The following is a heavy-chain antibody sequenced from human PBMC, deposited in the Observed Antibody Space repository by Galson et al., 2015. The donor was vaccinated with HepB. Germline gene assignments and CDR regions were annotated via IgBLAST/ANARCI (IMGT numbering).Heavy chain of an antibody. D-gene: IGHD1-1*01. V-gene: IGHV5-10-1*01. CDR3: ARHRAGTRANDDAFDI. Sequence: QSGAEVKKPGESLRISCQGSGYTFADYWITWVRQKPGEGLEWMGRIDPSDSYPDFNPSFEGHVTMSADTSISTAYLHWSSLNASDIAIYYCARHRAGTRANDDAFDIWGQGTLVTVSS. CDR1: GYTFADYW. J-gene: IGHJ3*02. CDR2: IDPSDSYP.